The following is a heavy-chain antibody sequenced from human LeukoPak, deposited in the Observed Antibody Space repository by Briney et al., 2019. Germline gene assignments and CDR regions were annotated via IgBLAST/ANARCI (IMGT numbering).Heavy chain of an antibody. J-gene: IGHJ6*03. D-gene: IGHD6-13*01. CDR3: ASLAAAGFYCYYYMDV. V-gene: IGHV3-30*01. CDR2: ISYGGSNK. Sequence: GGSLRLSCAASGFTFSSYAMHWVRQAPGKGLEWVAVISYGGSNKYYADSVKGRFTISRDNSKNTLYLQMNSLRAEDTAVYYCASLAAAGFYCYYYMDVWGKGTTVTVSS. CDR1: GFTFSSYA.